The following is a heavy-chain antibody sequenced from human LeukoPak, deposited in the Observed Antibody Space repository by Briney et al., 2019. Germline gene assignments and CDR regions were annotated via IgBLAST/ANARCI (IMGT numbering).Heavy chain of an antibody. CDR1: GGSISSGGYY. Sequence: SQTLSLTCTVSGGSISSGGYYWNWIRQHPGKGLEWIGYNYYSGSTYYNPSLKSRVTISVDTSKNQFSLKLSSVTAADTAVYYCARGTTVGIYYYYGMDVWGQGTTVTVSS. D-gene: IGHD4-11*01. CDR3: ARGTTVGIYYYYGMDV. J-gene: IGHJ6*02. V-gene: IGHV4-31*03. CDR2: NYYSGST.